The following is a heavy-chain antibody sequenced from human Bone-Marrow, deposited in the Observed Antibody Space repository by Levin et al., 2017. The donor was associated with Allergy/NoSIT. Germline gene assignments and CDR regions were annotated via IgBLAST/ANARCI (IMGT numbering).Heavy chain of an antibody. CDR2: INYSGTT. V-gene: IGHV4-59*01. J-gene: IGHJ5*02. Sequence: SETLSLTCTVSGGSISSNYWSWIRQPPGEGLEWIGYINYSGTTNYNPSLKSRVTISVDTSKNQFSLNLSSVTAADTAVYYCAREASCSGGGCYGNNYFDPWGQGTLVTVSS. CDR1: GGSISSNY. D-gene: IGHD2-15*01. CDR3: AREASCSGGGCYGNNYFDP.